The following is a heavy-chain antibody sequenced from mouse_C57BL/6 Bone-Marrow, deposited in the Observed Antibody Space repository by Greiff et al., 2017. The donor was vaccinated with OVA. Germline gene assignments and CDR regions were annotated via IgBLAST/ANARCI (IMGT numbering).Heavy chain of an antibody. V-gene: IGHV1-20*01. CDR2: INPYNGDT. D-gene: IGHD1-1*01. CDR1: GYSFTGYF. J-gene: IGHJ3*01. Sequence: VQLQQSGPELVKPGDSVKISCKASGYSFTGYFMNWVMQSHGKSLEWIGRINPYNGDTFYNQKFKGKATLTVDKSSSTAHMELRSLTSEDAAVYYCARRLLRSPFAYWGQGTLVTVSA. CDR3: ARRLLRSPFAY.